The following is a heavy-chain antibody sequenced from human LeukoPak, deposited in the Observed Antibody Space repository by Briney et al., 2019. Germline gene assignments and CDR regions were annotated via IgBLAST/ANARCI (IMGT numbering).Heavy chain of an antibody. D-gene: IGHD7-27*01. Sequence: SETLSLTCTVSGDSISNYYWSWIRQFAGKGLEWIGRIHSSGSTNYNPSLKSRLTMSVDTSKNQFSLKLTSVTAADTAVYFCARAPYQTGRFDYWGQGTLVTVSS. CDR3: ARAPYQTGRFDY. CDR1: GDSISNYY. J-gene: IGHJ4*02. V-gene: IGHV4-4*07. CDR2: IHSSGST.